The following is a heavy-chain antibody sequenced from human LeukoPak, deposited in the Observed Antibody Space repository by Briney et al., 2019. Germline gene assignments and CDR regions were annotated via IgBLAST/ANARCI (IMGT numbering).Heavy chain of an antibody. J-gene: IGHJ5*02. D-gene: IGHD6-19*01. Sequence: ASVKVSCKASGYTFTGYYMHWMRQAPGQGLEWMGWINPNSGGTNYAQKFQGRVTMTRDTSISTAYMELSRLRSDDTAVYYCARALYSSGLVGFDPWGQGTLVTVSS. CDR2: INPNSGGT. CDR1: GYTFTGYY. CDR3: ARALYSSGLVGFDP. V-gene: IGHV1-2*02.